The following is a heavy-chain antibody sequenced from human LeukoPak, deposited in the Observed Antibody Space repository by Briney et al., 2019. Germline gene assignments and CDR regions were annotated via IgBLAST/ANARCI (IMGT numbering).Heavy chain of an antibody. CDR1: GFTVSSNY. V-gene: IGHV3-53*01. D-gene: IGHD3-16*02. J-gene: IGHJ3*02. CDR3: ARLSSFAFDI. Sequence: GGSLRLSCAASGFTVSSNYMSWVRQAPGKGLEWLSLILHNGDSTYYADSVKGRFTISRDNSKNTLYLQMNSLRAEDTAVYYCARLSSFAFDIWGQGTMVTVSS. CDR2: ILHNGDST.